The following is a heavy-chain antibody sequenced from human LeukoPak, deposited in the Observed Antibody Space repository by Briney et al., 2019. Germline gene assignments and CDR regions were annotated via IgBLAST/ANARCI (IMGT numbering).Heavy chain of an antibody. D-gene: IGHD1-26*01. J-gene: IGHJ6*02. CDR2: IWSDGSNK. CDR1: GFTFSTYG. Sequence: GGSLRLSCAASGFTFSTYGIHWVRLAPGKGLEWVAVIWSDGSNKYYADSVKGRFTISRDNSKNTLYLQMNSLRAEDTAVYYCARALYSGSFYGMDVWGQGTTVTVSS. CDR3: ARALYSGSFYGMDV. V-gene: IGHV3-33*01.